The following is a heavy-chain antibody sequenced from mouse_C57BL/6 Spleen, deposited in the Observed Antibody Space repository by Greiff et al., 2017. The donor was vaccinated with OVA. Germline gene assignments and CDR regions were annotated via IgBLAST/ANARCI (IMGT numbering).Heavy chain of an antibody. CDR2: IDPEDGET. Sequence: VQLKESGAELVKPGASVKLSCTASGFNIKDYYMHWVKQRTEQGLEWIGRIDPEDGETKYAPTFQGKATITADTSSNTAYLQLSSLTSEDTAVYYCARSFGYVGDYFDYWGQGTTLTVSS. V-gene: IGHV14-2*01. J-gene: IGHJ2*01. D-gene: IGHD2-2*01. CDR1: GFNIKDYY. CDR3: ARSFGYVGDYFDY.